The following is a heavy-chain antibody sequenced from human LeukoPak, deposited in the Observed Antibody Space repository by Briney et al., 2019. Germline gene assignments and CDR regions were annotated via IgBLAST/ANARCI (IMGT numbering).Heavy chain of an antibody. Sequence: GASVKVSCKASGYTFTGYYMHWVRQAPGQGLEWMGWINPNSGGTNYAQKFQGRVTMTRDTSISTAYMELSRLRSDDTAVYYCASACSSTSCYGLGWFDPWGQGTLVTVSS. CDR3: ASACSSTSCYGLGWFDP. J-gene: IGHJ5*02. CDR2: INPNSGGT. D-gene: IGHD2-2*01. V-gene: IGHV1-2*02. CDR1: GYTFTGYY.